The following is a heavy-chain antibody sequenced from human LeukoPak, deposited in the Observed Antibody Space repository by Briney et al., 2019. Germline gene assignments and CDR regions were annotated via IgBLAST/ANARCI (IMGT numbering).Heavy chain of an antibody. J-gene: IGHJ5*01. CDR1: GVTFSTYA. CDR2: ISGSADST. CDR3: ASFGGAGYCGGNCYRWFDS. D-gene: IGHD2-21*02. V-gene: IGHV3-23*01. Sequence: GGSLRLSCAVSGVTFSTYAMSWVRQTPGKGLEWVSRISGSADSTYYADSVKGRFTISRDNSKNTLSLQMNSLRAEDTAVYYCASFGGAGYCGGNCYRWFDSWGEGTLVTVSS.